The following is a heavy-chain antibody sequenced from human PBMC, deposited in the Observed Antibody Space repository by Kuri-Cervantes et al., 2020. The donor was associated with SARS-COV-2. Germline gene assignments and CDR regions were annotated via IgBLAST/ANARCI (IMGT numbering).Heavy chain of an antibody. V-gene: IGHV4-38-2*01. CDR2: IYHSGST. D-gene: IGHD6-19*01. J-gene: IGHJ4*02. Sequence: GSLRLSCAVSGYSISSGYYWGWIRQPPGKGLEWIGSIYHSGSTHYEPSLKSRVTLSVDTSKNQFSLKLSSVTAADTAVYYCARRSRLVDFDYWGQGTLVTVSS. CDR1: GYSISSGYY. CDR3: ARRSRLVDFDY.